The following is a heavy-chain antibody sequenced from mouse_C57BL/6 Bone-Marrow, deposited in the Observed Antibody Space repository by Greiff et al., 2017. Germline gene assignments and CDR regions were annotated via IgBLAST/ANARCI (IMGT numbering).Heavy chain of an antibody. CDR2: IDPSDSYT. CDR3: ARGGQLRLRPFAY. J-gene: IGHJ3*01. D-gene: IGHD3-2*02. V-gene: IGHV1-69*01. CDR1: GYTFTSYW. Sequence: QVQLQQPGAELVMPGASVKLSCKASGYTFTSYWMHWVKQRPGQGLEWIGEIDPSDSYTNYNQKFKGKSTLTVDKSSSTAYMQLSSLTSEDSAVYYCARGGQLRLRPFAYWGQGTLVIVSA.